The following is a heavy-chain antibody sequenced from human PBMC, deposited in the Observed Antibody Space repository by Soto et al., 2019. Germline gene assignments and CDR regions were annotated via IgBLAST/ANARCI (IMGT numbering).Heavy chain of an antibody. CDR3: AAGGSGYYAY. V-gene: IGHV3-74*01. CDR1: GFTFSTYW. Sequence: EVQLVESGGDLVQPGGSLRLSCAASGFTFSTYWMHWVRQAPGKGLLWVSRIKTDGTYATYADSVKGRFTISRDNAKNTLYLQMDSLRVEDAAVYYCAAGGSGYYAYWGQGTLVNGSS. D-gene: IGHD3-22*01. CDR2: IKTDGTYA. J-gene: IGHJ4*02.